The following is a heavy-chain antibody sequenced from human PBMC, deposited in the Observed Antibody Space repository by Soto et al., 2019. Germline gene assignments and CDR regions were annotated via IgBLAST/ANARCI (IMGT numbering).Heavy chain of an antibody. Sequence: GGSLRLSCAASGFTFSSYSMNWVRQAPGKGLEWVSSISSSSSYIYYADSVKGRFTISRDNAKNSLYLQMNSLRAEDTAVYYCAREPRGLWSGHYYYGMDVWGQGTTVTVSS. V-gene: IGHV3-21*01. J-gene: IGHJ6*02. CDR2: ISSSSSYI. CDR3: AREPRGLWSGHYYYGMDV. D-gene: IGHD3-3*01. CDR1: GFTFSSYS.